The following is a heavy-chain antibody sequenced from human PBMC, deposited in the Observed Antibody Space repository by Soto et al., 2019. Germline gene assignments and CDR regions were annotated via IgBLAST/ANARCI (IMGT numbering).Heavy chain of an antibody. D-gene: IGHD4-17*01. CDR3: ARDDYGDYVPSL. Sequence: QVQLVESGGGVVQPGRSLRLSCAASGFTFSSYAMHWVRQAPGKGLEWVAVISYDGSNKYYADSVKGRFTISRDNSKNKLYLQMNSLRAEDTAVYYCARDDYGDYVPSLWGQGTLVTVSS. CDR1: GFTFSSYA. CDR2: ISYDGSNK. J-gene: IGHJ4*02. V-gene: IGHV3-30-3*01.